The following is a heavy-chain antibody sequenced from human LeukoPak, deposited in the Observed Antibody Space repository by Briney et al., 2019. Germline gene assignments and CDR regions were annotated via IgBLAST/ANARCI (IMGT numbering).Heavy chain of an antibody. Sequence: ASVKVSCKASGGTFSSYAISWVRQAPGQGLEWMGWISAYNGNTNYAKKLQGRVTMTTDTSTSTAYMELRSLRSDDTAVYYCARVNYDFWTPYGMDVWGQGTTVTVSS. CDR1: GGTFSSYA. D-gene: IGHD3-3*01. V-gene: IGHV1-18*01. J-gene: IGHJ6*02. CDR2: ISAYNGNT. CDR3: ARVNYDFWTPYGMDV.